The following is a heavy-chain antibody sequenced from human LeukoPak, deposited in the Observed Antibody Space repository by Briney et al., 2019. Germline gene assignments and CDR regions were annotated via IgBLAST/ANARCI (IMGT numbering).Heavy chain of an antibody. D-gene: IGHD2-15*01. Sequence: GGSLRLSCAASGFTVSSNYMSWVRQAPGKGLEWVANIKEDGSDKYYVDSVKGRFTIFRDNAKNSLFLQMNSLRAEDTAVYYCARVAGGGLDYWGQGTLVTVSS. V-gene: IGHV3-7*05. CDR2: IKEDGSDK. J-gene: IGHJ4*02. CDR3: ARVAGGGLDY. CDR1: GFTVSSNY.